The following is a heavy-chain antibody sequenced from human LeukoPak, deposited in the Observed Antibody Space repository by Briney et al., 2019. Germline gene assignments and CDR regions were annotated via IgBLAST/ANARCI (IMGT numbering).Heavy chain of an antibody. CDR3: ARDGLGYCSSTSCPNVFDP. CDR1: GYTFTSYY. Sequence: ASVKVSCKASGYTFTSYYMHWVRQAPGQGLEWMGIIDPSGGSTSYAQKFQGRVTMTRGTSTSTVYMELSSLRSEDTAVYYCARDGLGYCSSTSCPNVFDPWGQGTLVTVSS. J-gene: IGHJ5*02. V-gene: IGHV1-46*03. CDR2: IDPSGGST. D-gene: IGHD2-2*01.